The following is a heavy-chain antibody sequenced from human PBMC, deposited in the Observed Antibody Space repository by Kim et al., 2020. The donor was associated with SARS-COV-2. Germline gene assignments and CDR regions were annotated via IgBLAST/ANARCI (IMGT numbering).Heavy chain of an antibody. Sequence: SVKVSCKASGGTFSSYAISWVRQAPGQGPEWMGGIIPIFGTANYAQKFQGRVTITADESTSTAYMELSSLRSEDTAVYYCARFRYSGSYNNAFDIWGQGTMVTVSS. J-gene: IGHJ3*02. CDR1: GGTFSSYA. CDR3: ARFRYSGSYNNAFDI. D-gene: IGHD1-26*01. CDR2: IIPIFGTA. V-gene: IGHV1-69*13.